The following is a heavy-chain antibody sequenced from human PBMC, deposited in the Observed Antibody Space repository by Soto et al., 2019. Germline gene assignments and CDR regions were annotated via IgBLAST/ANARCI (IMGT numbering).Heavy chain of an antibody. CDR3: AKAPSPIRSAVIDY. J-gene: IGHJ4*02. CDR1: GFTFSSYA. CDR2: ISGSGGST. V-gene: IGHV3-23*01. Sequence: GGSLRLSCAASGFTFSSYAMRWVRQAPGKGLEWVSAISGSGGSTYYADSVKGRFTISRDNSKNTLYLQMNSLRAEDTAVYDCAKAPSPIRSAVIDYWGQGTLVTVSS. D-gene: IGHD1-20*01.